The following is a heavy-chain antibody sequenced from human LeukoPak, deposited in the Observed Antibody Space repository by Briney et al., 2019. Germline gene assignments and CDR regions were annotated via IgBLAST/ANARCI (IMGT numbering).Heavy chain of an antibody. CDR1: GGSISSGSYS. J-gene: IGHJ4*02. Sequence: SETLSLTCTVSGGSISSGSYSWSWIRQPPGKGLEWIGSIYYSGSTYYNPSLKSRVTISVDTSKNQFSLKLSSVTAADTAVYYCARETRDYDSSGYYVLAFDYWGQGTLVTVSS. V-gene: IGHV4-39*07. CDR3: ARETRDYDSSGYYVLAFDY. D-gene: IGHD3-22*01. CDR2: IYYSGST.